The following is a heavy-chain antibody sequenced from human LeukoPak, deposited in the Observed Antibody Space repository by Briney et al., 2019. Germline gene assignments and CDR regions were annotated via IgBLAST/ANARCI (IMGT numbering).Heavy chain of an antibody. D-gene: IGHD5-24*01. V-gene: IGHV3-21*04. Sequence: GGSLRLSCAVSGFTFSSYSMNWVRQAPGKWLEWVSSISSSSSYIYYADSVKGRFTISRGNAKNSLYLQMNSLRAEDTAVYYCAKDDRWLQFNNWGQGTLVTVSS. J-gene: IGHJ4*02. CDR1: GFTFSSYS. CDR3: AKDDRWLQFNN. CDR2: ISSSSSYI.